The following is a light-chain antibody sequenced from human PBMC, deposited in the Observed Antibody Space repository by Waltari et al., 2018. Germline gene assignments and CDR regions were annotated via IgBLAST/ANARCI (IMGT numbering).Light chain of an antibody. CDR1: SSAVGVYTY. CDR2: DVN. V-gene: IGLV2-11*01. J-gene: IGLJ3*02. Sequence: QSALTQPRSVSGSPGQSVPLSCPGPSSAVGVYTYVSCSQQHPGKAPQLMIYDVNKRPAGVPDRFSGAKSGNTASLTISGLQAEDEADYYCYSYAGTSTWVFGGGTKLTVL. CDR3: YSYAGTSTWV.